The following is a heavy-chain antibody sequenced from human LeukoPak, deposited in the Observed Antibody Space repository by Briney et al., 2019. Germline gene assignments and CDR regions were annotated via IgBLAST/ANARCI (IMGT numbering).Heavy chain of an antibody. CDR3: ARAGGYYYDSSGYPDY. Sequence: GGSLRLSCAASGFTFSSYWMHWVRQAPGKGLEWVSSISSSSSYIYYADSVKGRFTISRDNAKNSLYLQMNSLRAEDTAVYYCARAGGYYYDSSGYPDYWGQGTLVTVSS. CDR1: GFTFSSYW. V-gene: IGHV3-21*01. J-gene: IGHJ4*02. CDR2: ISSSSSYI. D-gene: IGHD3-22*01.